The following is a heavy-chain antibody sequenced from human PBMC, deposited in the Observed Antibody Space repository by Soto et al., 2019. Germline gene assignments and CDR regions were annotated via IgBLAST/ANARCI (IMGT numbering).Heavy chain of an antibody. CDR3: ARGGLATKLYYFDF. Sequence: SETLSLTCAVYGGSFSGYYWSWIRQPPGKGLEWIGEINHSGSTNYNPSLKSRVTISVDTSKNQFSLKLSSVTAADTAVYYCARGGLATKLYYFDFWGQGTLVTVSS. J-gene: IGHJ4*02. CDR1: GGSFSGYY. V-gene: IGHV4-34*01. D-gene: IGHD5-12*01. CDR2: INHSGST.